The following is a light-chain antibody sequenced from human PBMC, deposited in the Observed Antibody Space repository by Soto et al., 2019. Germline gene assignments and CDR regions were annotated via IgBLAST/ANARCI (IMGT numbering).Light chain of an antibody. CDR2: DAS. V-gene: IGKV3-20*01. CDR1: QTVRNNY. CDR3: QQFSSYPHT. Sequence: EFVLTQSPGTLSLSPGERATLSCRASQTVRNNYLAWYQQKPGQAPRFLIYDASSRATGIPDRFSGGGSGTDFTLTISRLEPEDFAVYYCQQFSSYPHTFGGGTKVEIK. J-gene: IGKJ4*01.